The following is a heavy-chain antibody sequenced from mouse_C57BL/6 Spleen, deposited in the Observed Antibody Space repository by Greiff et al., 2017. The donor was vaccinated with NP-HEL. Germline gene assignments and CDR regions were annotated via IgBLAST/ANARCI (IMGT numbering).Heavy chain of an antibody. J-gene: IGHJ2*01. D-gene: IGHD2-4*01. CDR2: ISDGGSYT. Sequence: EVKLMESGGGLVKPGGSLKLSCAASGFTFSSYAMSWVRQTPEKRLEWVATISDGGSYTYYPDNVKGRFTISRDNAKNNLYLQMSHLKSEDTAMYYCAREGYYDYDYFDYWGQGTTLTVSS. CDR3: AREGYYDYDYFDY. V-gene: IGHV5-4*01. CDR1: GFTFSSYA.